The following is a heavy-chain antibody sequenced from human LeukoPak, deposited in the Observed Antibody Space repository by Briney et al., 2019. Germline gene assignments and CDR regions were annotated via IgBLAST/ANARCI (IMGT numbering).Heavy chain of an antibody. CDR3: ARRIAVAGKTAFDY. CDR2: INPSGGSR. V-gene: IGHV1-46*01. D-gene: IGHD6-19*01. J-gene: IGHJ4*02. CDR1: GYTFTSYY. Sequence: ASVKVSCKASGYTFTSYYIHWVRQAPGQGLEWMGIINPSGGSRSYAQQFQGRVTMTRDTSMSTVYMELSSLRSEDTAVYYCARRIAVAGKTAFDYWGQGTLVTVSS.